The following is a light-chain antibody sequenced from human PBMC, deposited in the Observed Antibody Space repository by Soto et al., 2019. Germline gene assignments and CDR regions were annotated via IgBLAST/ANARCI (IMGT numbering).Light chain of an antibody. CDR2: DAS. J-gene: IGKJ5*01. Sequence: EVVMTQSPATLSVSPGEGATLSCRASQSVSSNLAWYQQKPGQPPRLLIYDASTRATGIPARFSGSGSGTDFTLTISSLEPEDFAVYYCQQRSNWPITFGQGTRLE. V-gene: IGKV3-11*01. CDR3: QQRSNWPIT. CDR1: QSVSSN.